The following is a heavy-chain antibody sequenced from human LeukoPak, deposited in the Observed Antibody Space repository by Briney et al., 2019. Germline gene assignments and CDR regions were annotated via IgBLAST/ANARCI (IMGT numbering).Heavy chain of an antibody. V-gene: IGHV1-18*01. Sequence: ASVKVSCKASGYTFTSYGIIWVRQAPGQGLEWMGWISAYNGNTNYAQKLQGRVTMTTDTSTSTAYMELRSLRSDDTAVYYCARQRDSSGWAPFDYWGQGTLVTVSS. CDR1: GYTFTSYG. J-gene: IGHJ4*02. CDR2: ISAYNGNT. D-gene: IGHD6-19*01. CDR3: ARQRDSSGWAPFDY.